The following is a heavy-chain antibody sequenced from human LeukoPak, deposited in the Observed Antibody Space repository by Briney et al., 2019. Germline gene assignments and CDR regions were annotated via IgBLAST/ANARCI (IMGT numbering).Heavy chain of an antibody. CDR2: INHSGST. V-gene: IGHV4-34*01. D-gene: IGHD6-19*01. Sequence: PSETLSLTCAVYGGSFSCYYWSWIRQPPGKGLELIGEINHSGSTNYNPSLKSRVTISVDTSKNQFSLKLSSVTAADTAVYYCARHSSGWSNWFDPWGQGTLVTVSS. CDR3: ARHSSGWSNWFDP. J-gene: IGHJ5*02. CDR1: GGSFSCYY.